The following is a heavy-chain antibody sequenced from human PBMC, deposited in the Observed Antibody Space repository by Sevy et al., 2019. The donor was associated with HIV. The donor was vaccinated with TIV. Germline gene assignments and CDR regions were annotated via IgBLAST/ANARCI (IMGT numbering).Heavy chain of an antibody. V-gene: IGHV3-23*01. CDR1: GFTFSSYA. Sequence: GGSLRLSCAASGFTFSSYAMSWVRQAPEKGLEWVSTLGGSGDTTYYADSVKGRFTISSDNSKNTLYLQMNNLRAEDTAVYYCARVVGWEVGSLDNWFDPWGQGTLVTVSS. D-gene: IGHD1-26*01. CDR2: LGGSGDTT. CDR3: ARVVGWEVGSLDNWFDP. J-gene: IGHJ5*02.